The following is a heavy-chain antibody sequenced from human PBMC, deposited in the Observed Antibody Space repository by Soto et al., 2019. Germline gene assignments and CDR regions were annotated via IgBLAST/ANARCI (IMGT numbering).Heavy chain of an antibody. V-gene: IGHV1-2*04. CDR1: GYSFTDYH. J-gene: IGHJ6*02. D-gene: IGHD2-8*01. CDR2: INPKSGGT. CDR3: ARGDSTDCSNGVCSFFYNHDMDV. Sequence: GASVKVSCKASGYSFTDYHIHWVRQAPGQGLEWLGRINPKSGGTSTAQKFQGWVTMSTDTSISTASMELTRLTSDDTAIYYCARGDSTDCSNGVCSFFYNHDMDVWGQGTTVTVSS.